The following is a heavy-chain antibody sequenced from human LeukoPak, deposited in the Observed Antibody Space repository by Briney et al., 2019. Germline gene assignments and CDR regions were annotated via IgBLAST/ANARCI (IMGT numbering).Heavy chain of an antibody. D-gene: IGHD1-7*01. J-gene: IGHJ4*02. CDR1: GFTFSSYA. V-gene: IGHV3-23*01. CDR3: AKDTFRTGAIGDFDY. Sequence: GGSLRLSCAASGFTFSSYAMSWVRQAPGKGREWVSAISGSGGSTYYADSVKGRFTISRDNSKNTLYLQMNSLRAEDTAVYYCAKDTFRTGAIGDFDYWGQGTLVTVSS. CDR2: ISGSGGST.